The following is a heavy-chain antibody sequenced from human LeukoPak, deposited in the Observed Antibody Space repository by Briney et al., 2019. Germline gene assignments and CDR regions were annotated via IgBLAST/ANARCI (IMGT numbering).Heavy chain of an antibody. CDR3: ARGIVVVPAASYGMDV. CDR2: INAGNGNT. V-gene: IGHV1-3*01. D-gene: IGHD2-2*01. CDR1: GYTFTSYA. J-gene: IGHJ6*04. Sequence: ASVKVSCKASGYTFTSYAMHWVRQAPGQRLEWMGWINAGNGNTKYSQKFQGRVTITRDTSASTAYMELSSLRSEDTAVYYCARGIVVVPAASYGMDVWGKGTTVTVSS.